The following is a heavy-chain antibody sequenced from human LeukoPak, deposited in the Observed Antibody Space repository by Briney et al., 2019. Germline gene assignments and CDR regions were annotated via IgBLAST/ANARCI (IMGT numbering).Heavy chain of an antibody. Sequence: GGSLRLSCAASGFTFSSYWMSWVRQAPGKGLEWVANIKQDGSEKYYADSVKGRFTISRDNAKNSLYLQMNSLRAEDTAVYYCARVMSGWYGYYFDYWGQGTLVTVSS. D-gene: IGHD6-19*01. CDR3: ARVMSGWYGYYFDY. V-gene: IGHV3-7*01. CDR1: GFTFSSYW. J-gene: IGHJ4*02. CDR2: IKQDGSEK.